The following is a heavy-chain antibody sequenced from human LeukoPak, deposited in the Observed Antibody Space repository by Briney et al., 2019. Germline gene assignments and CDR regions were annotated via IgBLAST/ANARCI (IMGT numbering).Heavy chain of an antibody. Sequence: GGSLRLSCAASGFTFSSYAMSWVRQAPGKGLEWVSAISGSGGSTYYADSVKGRFTISRDNSKNTLYLQMSSLRAEDTAVYYCAKDSWEPPVPDAFDIWGQGTMVTVSS. CDR2: ISGSGGST. J-gene: IGHJ3*02. D-gene: IGHD1-26*01. CDR3: AKDSWEPPVPDAFDI. V-gene: IGHV3-23*01. CDR1: GFTFSSYA.